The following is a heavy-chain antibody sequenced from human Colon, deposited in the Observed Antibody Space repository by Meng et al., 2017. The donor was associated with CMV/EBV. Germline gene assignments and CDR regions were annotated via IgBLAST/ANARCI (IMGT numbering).Heavy chain of an antibody. J-gene: IGHJ6*02. Sequence: SVKVSCKASGGTFSSYAISWVRQAPGQGLEWMGGIIPIFGTANYAQKFQGRVTITTDESTSTAYMELSSLRSEDTAVYYCATSGRYCSSTSCHLHYYYGMDVWGQGTLVTVSS. CDR2: IIPIFGTA. D-gene: IGHD2-2*01. V-gene: IGHV1-69*05. CDR3: ATSGRYCSSTSCHLHYYYGMDV. CDR1: GGTFSSYA.